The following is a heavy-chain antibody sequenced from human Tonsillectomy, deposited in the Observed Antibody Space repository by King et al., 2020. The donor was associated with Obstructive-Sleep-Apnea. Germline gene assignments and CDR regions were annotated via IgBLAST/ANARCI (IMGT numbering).Heavy chain of an antibody. V-gene: IGHV1-3*04. CDR1: GYTFTSYT. CDR3: ATPPYSDYDFYY. CDR2: INTGNGDT. J-gene: IGHJ4*02. D-gene: IGHD5-12*01. Sequence: QLVQSGTEVKKPRASVKVSCKATGYTFTSYTIHWVRQAPGQRLEWMGWINTGNGDTSYSQKFQGRVTITRDTSPTTAYMELSGLRSEDTAIYFCATPPYSDYDFYYWGQGTLVTVSS.